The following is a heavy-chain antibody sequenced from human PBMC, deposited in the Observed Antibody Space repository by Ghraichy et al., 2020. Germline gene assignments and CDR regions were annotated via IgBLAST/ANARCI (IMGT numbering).Heavy chain of an antibody. CDR3: ARQSSGWYSYYFDY. V-gene: IGHV4-39*01. D-gene: IGHD6-19*01. CDR1: GGSISSSSYY. CDR2: IYYSGST. J-gene: IGHJ4*02. Sequence: SETLSLTCTVSGGSISSSSYYWGWIRQPPGKGLEWIGSIYYSGSTYYNPSLKSRVTISVDTSKNQFSLKLSSVTAADTAVYYCARQSSGWYSYYFDYWSQGTLVTVSS.